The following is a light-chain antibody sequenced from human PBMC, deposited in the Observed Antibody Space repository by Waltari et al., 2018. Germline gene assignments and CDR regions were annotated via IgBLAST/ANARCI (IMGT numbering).Light chain of an antibody. V-gene: IGKV3-15*01. CDR2: GAA. CDR3: QQYNNWPYT. J-gene: IGKJ2*01. Sequence: ELVMTQSPATLSVSPGERATLSCRASQSVSSNLAWYQQKPGQAPRLLIFGAATRATGITARLSGSGSGTEFTLTISSLQSEDFAIYYCQQYNNWPYTFGQGTKLEIK. CDR1: QSVSSN.